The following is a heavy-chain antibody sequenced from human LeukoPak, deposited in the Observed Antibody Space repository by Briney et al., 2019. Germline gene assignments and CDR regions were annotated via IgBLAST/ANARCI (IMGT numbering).Heavy chain of an antibody. CDR1: GYTFTSYG. CDR3: ARAYYYDSSGYYNFDY. Sequence: ASVKVSCKASGYTFTSYGISWVRQAPGQGLEWMGWISAYNGNTNYAQKLQGRVTITADKSTSTAYMELSSLRSEDTAVYYCARAYYYDSSGYYNFDYWGQGTLVTVSS. V-gene: IGHV1-18*01. D-gene: IGHD3-22*01. CDR2: ISAYNGNT. J-gene: IGHJ4*02.